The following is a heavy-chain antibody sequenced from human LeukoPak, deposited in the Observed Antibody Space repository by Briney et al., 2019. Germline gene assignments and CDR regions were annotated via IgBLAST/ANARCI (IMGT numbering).Heavy chain of an antibody. CDR3: ARDLHSGYGYGVFDY. Sequence: PGRSLRLSCAASGFTFSSYGMHWVRQAPGKGLEWVAVIWYDGSNKYYADSVKGRFTISRDNSKNTLYLQMNSLRAEDTAVYYCARDLHSGYGYGVFDYWGQGTLVTVSS. D-gene: IGHD5-18*01. V-gene: IGHV3-33*01. CDR2: IWYDGSNK. J-gene: IGHJ4*02. CDR1: GFTFSSYG.